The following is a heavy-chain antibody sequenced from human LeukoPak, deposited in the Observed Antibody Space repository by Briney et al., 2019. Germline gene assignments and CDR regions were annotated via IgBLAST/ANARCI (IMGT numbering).Heavy chain of an antibody. D-gene: IGHD3-16*01. V-gene: IGHV3-7*03. CDR3: AKGFGLDH. CDR2: IDQDGSDK. J-gene: IGHJ1*01. CDR1: GFTFLNDW. Sequence: GGSLRLSCVASGFTFLNDWMSWVRQAPGKGLEWVANIDQDGSDKNYVVSVGGRFTISSDNAKTSVYLQMHSLRVEDTAVYYCAKGFGLDHWGQGTLVTVSS.